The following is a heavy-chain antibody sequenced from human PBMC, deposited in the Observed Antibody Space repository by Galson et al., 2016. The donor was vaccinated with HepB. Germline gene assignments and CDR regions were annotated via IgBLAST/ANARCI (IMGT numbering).Heavy chain of an antibody. Sequence: SLRLSCAASGFTFSNSWMHWVREAPGKGLVWISRIKGDGSDTDYADSVKGRFTISRDNAKNTLYLQMNSLRAEDTAIYYCAKDLHIAAFDYWGRGTLVTVSS. V-gene: IGHV3-74*01. D-gene: IGHD6-13*01. J-gene: IGHJ4*02. CDR3: AKDLHIAAFDY. CDR2: IKGDGSDT. CDR1: GFTFSNSW.